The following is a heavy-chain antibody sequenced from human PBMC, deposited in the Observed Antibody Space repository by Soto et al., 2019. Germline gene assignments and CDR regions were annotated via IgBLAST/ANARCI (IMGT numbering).Heavy chain of an antibody. V-gene: IGHV1-18*04. CDR3: ARGYYDFPHWDS. CDR2: ISPYNGNT. J-gene: IGHJ4*02. D-gene: IGHD3-3*01. Sequence: QVQLVQSGAEVKKPGASVKVSCQTSGYTFTSHGLSWVRQTPGQGLERIGWISPYNGNTNYAQKFQGRVTMTTDTSTNTAYMELRSLRSDDTAIYYCARGYYDFPHWDSWGQGTLVTVSS. CDR1: GYTFTSHG.